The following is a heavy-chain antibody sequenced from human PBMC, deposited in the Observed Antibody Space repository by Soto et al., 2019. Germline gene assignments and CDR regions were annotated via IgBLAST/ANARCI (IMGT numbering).Heavy chain of an antibody. Sequence: SETLSLTCTVSGGSISSYYWSWIRQPPGKGLEWIGYIYYSGSTNYNPSLKSRVTISVDTSKNQFSLKLSSVTAADTAVYYCARVIAAAGTVNNWGQGTLVTVSS. J-gene: IGHJ4*02. D-gene: IGHD6-13*01. CDR1: GGSISSYY. CDR3: ARVIAAAGTVNN. V-gene: IGHV4-59*01. CDR2: IYYSGST.